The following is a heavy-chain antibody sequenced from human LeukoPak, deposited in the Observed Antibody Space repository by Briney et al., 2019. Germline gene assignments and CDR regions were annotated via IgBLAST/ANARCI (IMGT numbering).Heavy chain of an antibody. V-gene: IGHV3-30*02. Sequence: GGSLRLPCAASGFTFGSYGMHWVRQAPGKGLEWVAFIRYDGSNKYYADSVKGRFTISRDNSKNTLYLQMNSLRAEDTAVYYCARLGGVYVWGSYRLPFDYWGQGTLVTVSS. CDR2: IRYDGSNK. CDR3: ARLGGVYVWGSYRLPFDY. D-gene: IGHD3-16*02. CDR1: GFTFGSYG. J-gene: IGHJ4*02.